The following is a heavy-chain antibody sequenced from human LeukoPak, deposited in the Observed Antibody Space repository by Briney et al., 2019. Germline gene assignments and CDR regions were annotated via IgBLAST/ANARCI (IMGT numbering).Heavy chain of an antibody. CDR2: IIPIFGTA. J-gene: IGHJ4*02. Sequence: SVKVSCKASGYTFTGYYMHWVRQAPGQGLEWMGGIIPIFGTANYAQKFQGRVTITADESTSTAYMELSSLRSEDAAVYYCAREGYYYDSSGYQTRPFDYWGQGTLVTVSS. V-gene: IGHV1-69*13. CDR3: AREGYYYDSSGYQTRPFDY. CDR1: GYTFTGYY. D-gene: IGHD3-22*01.